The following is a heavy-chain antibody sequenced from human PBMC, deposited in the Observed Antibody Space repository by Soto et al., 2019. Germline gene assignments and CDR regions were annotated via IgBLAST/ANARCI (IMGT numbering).Heavy chain of an antibody. CDR2: ISAHNGNT. D-gene: IGHD1-1*01. V-gene: IGHV1-18*01. CDR3: ARGRYGDY. J-gene: IGHJ4*02. CDR1: GYGFTTYG. Sequence: QVHLVQSGAEVKKPGASVKVSYKGSGYGFTTYGITWVRQAPGQGLEWMAWISAHNGNTNYAQKLQGRVTVTRDTSTSTAYMELRSLRSDDTAVYYFARGRYGDYWGQGALVTVSS.